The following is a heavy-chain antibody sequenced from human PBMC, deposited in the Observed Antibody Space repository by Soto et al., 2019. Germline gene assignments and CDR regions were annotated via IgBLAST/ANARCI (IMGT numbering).Heavy chain of an antibody. CDR1: GFTFSSYG. D-gene: IGHD3-10*01. CDR2: IWYDGSNK. Sequence: QVQLVESGGGVVQPGRSLRLSCAASGFTFSSYGMHWVRQASGKGLEWVAVIWYDGSNKYYADSVKGRFTISRDNSKNTLYLQMNSLRAEDTAVYYCAREQGSYYGSGSYYTPRGFDYWGQGTLVTVSS. J-gene: IGHJ4*02. V-gene: IGHV3-33*01. CDR3: AREQGSYYGSGSYYTPRGFDY.